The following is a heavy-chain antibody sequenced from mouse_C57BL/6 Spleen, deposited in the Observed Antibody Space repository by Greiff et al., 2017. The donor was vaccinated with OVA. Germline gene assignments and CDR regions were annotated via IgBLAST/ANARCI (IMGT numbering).Heavy chain of an antibody. V-gene: IGHV1-26*01. D-gene: IGHD3-3*01. Sequence: VQLQQSGPELVKPGASVKISCKASGYTFTDYYMNWVKQSHGKSLEWIGDINPNNGGTSYNQKFKGKATLTVDKSSSTAYMELRSLTSEDSAVYYCAKAGDVDYYAMDYWGQGTSVTVSS. J-gene: IGHJ4*01. CDR3: AKAGDVDYYAMDY. CDR2: INPNNGGT. CDR1: GYTFTDYY.